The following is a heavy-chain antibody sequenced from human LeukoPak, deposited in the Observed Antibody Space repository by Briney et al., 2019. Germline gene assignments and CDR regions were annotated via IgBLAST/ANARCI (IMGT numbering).Heavy chain of an antibody. Sequence: GGSLRLSCAASGFTFSSYSMNWVRQAPGKGLEWVSYISSSSSTIYYADSVKGRFTISRDNAKNSLYLQMNSLRAEDTAVYHCARDRSNYDFWSGYYNWGQGTLVTVSS. CDR1: GFTFSSYS. D-gene: IGHD3-3*01. CDR2: ISSSSSTI. J-gene: IGHJ4*02. CDR3: ARDRSNYDFWSGYYN. V-gene: IGHV3-48*01.